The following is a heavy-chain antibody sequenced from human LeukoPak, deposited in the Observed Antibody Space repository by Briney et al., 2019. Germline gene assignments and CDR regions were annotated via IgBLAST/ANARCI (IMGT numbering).Heavy chain of an antibody. J-gene: IGHJ6*02. CDR3: ARGRYSGSYLTTLYYYYGMDV. CDR1: NDSITSGAYY. V-gene: IGHV4-30-4*08. D-gene: IGHD1-26*01. CDR2: INYSGST. Sequence: SQTLSLTCTVSNDSITSGAYYWTWIRQHPGKGLEWIGYINYSGSTYYNPSLKSRVTISVDTSKNQFSLKLSSVTAADTAVYYCARGRYSGSYLTTLYYYYGMDVWGQGTTVTVSS.